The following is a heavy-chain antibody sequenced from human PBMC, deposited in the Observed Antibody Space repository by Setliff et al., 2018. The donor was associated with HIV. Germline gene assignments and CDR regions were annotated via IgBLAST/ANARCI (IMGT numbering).Heavy chain of an antibody. J-gene: IGHJ4*02. V-gene: IGHV4-34*01. CDR1: GGSLSGYH. CDR2: IHHTGHI. Sequence: SETLSLTCAVYGGSLSGYHWSWIRQSPGKGLEWIGEIHHTGHINYNPSFKSRVTMSLDMSTNQFSLKMASMTAADSAVYYCARFDVTPMTTRDYWGQGTQVTVSS. CDR3: ARFDVTPMTTRDY. D-gene: IGHD4-17*01.